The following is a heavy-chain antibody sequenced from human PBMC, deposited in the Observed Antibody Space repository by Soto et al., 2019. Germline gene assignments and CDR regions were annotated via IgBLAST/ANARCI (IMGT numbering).Heavy chain of an antibody. D-gene: IGHD3-22*01. CDR1: GYTFTSYA. J-gene: IGHJ6*02. CDR3: ARDSSGSYYYYYGMDV. Sequence: ASVKVSCKASGYTFTSYAMHWVRQAPGQRLEWMGWINAGNGNTKYSQKFRGRVTITRDTSASTAYMELSSLRSEDTAVYYCARDSSGSYYYYYGMDVWGQGTTVTVSS. CDR2: INAGNGNT. V-gene: IGHV1-3*01.